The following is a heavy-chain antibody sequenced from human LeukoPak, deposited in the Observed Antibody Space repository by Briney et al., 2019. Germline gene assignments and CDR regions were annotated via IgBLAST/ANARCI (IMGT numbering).Heavy chain of an antibody. CDR1: GFTFRIYA. J-gene: IGHJ4*02. CDR3: AKRIPSWYYVDY. Sequence: GGSLRLSCAASGFTFRIYAMTWVRQPPGKGLEWVSAITGSGGGTYYADSVKGRFTISRDNSKNTLYLQMNSLRAEDTAIYYCAKRIPSWYYVDYWGQGTLVTVSS. D-gene: IGHD2-15*01. CDR2: ITGSGGGT. V-gene: IGHV3-23*01.